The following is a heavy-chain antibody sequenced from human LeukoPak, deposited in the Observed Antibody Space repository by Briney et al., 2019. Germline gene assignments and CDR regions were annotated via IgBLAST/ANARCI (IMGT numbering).Heavy chain of an antibody. J-gene: IGHJ4*02. V-gene: IGHV4-59*08. CDR1: GGSINNYY. D-gene: IGHD2-2*01. CDR2: IYSSGVT. CDR3: ARHDDVPVIRHGFDH. Sequence: PSDTLSLTCTVSGGSINNYYWSWIRQPPGKGLEWLCYIYSSGVTIYTPSLQSRVTISIDRSKNQFSLKVSSVTAADTAVYYCARHDDVPVIRHGFDHWGQGTLVTVSS.